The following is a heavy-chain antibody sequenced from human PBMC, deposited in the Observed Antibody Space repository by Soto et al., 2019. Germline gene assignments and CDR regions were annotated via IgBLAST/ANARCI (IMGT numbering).Heavy chain of an antibody. CDR3: ARQGGSGGDYVYFDY. CDR1: GGSISSGGYY. Sequence: SETLSLTCTVSGGSISSGGYYWGWIRQPPGKGLEWIATIYYSGSTYYNPSLKSRVTISVVTSKNQFSLKLSSVIAADTAVYYCARQGGSGGDYVYFDYWGQGTLVTVSS. J-gene: IGHJ4*02. D-gene: IGHD4-17*01. CDR2: IYYSGST. V-gene: IGHV4-39*01.